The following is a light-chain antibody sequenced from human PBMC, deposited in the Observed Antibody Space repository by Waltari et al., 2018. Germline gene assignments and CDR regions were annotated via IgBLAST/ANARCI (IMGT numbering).Light chain of an antibody. Sequence: QAVVTQEPSLTVSPGGTVTLTRGSSTGAVTSGHYPYWFQQKPGQAPRTLIYDTSNKHSWTPARCSGSLLGGKAALTLSGAQPEDEAEYYCLLSYSGARPVVFGGGTKLTVL. V-gene: IGLV7-46*01. CDR3: LLSYSGARPVV. CDR2: DTS. J-gene: IGLJ2*01. CDR1: TGAVTSGHY.